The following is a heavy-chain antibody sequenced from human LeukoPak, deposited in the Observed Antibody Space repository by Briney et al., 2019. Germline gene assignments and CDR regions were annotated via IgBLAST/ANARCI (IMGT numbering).Heavy chain of an antibody. Sequence: SETLSLTCTVSGGSISSSSYYWGWIRQPPGKGLEWIGEINHSGSTNYNPSLKSRVTISVDTSKNQFSLKLSSVTAADTAVYYCARERGYCSSTSCRGGEVGWFDPWGQGTLVTVSS. CDR1: GGSISSSSYY. CDR3: ARERGYCSSTSCRGGEVGWFDP. V-gene: IGHV4-39*07. CDR2: INHSGST. J-gene: IGHJ5*02. D-gene: IGHD2-2*01.